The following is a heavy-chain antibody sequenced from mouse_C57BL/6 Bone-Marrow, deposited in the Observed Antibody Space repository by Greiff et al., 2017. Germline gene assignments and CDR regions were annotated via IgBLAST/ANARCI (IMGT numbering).Heavy chain of an antibody. V-gene: IGHV14-3*01. CDR3: ASAVGSFDY. CDR2: IDPANGNT. J-gene: IGHJ2*01. CDR1: GFTIKNTY. Sequence: VHVKQSVAELVRPGASVKLSCTASGFTIKNTYMHWVKQRPEQGLEWIGRIDPANGNTKYAPKFQGKATITADTSSNTAYLQLSSLTSEDTAIYYCASAVGSFDYWGQGTTLTVTS. D-gene: IGHD1-1*01.